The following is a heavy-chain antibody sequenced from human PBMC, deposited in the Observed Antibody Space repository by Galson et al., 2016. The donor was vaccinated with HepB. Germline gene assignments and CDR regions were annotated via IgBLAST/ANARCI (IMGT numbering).Heavy chain of an antibody. V-gene: IGHV3-23*01. J-gene: IGHJ5*02. CDR2: ISGSADST. Sequence: SLRLSCAPSGFAVFSNYMSWVRQAPGKGLEWVSTISGSADSTFYADSVKGRFTISRDTSANTLYLQMNSLRSDDTAVYYCARDWRLGAWFDPWGQGTLVTVSS. D-gene: IGHD3-16*01. CDR1: GFAVFSNY. CDR3: ARDWRLGAWFDP.